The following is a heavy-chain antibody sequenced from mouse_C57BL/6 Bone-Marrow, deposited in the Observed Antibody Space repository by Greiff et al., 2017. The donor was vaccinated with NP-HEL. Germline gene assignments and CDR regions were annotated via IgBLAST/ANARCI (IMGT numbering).Heavy chain of an antibody. J-gene: IGHJ3*01. V-gene: IGHV1-69*01. CDR2: IDPSDSYT. D-gene: IGHD2-3*01. CDR1: GYTFTSYW. CDR3: ARDDYYEGFAY. Sequence: QVQLQQSGAELVMPGASVKLSCKASGYTFTSYWMHWVKQRPGQGLEWIGEIDPSDSYTNYNQKFKGKSTLTVDKSSSTAYMQLSSLTSEDSAVYYCARDDYYEGFAYWGQGTLVTVSA.